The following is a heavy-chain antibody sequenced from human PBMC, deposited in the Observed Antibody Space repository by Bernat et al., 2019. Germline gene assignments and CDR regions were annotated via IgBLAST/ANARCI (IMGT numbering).Heavy chain of an antibody. CDR3: TRLERGGKSDY. Sequence: EVQLVESGGGLVHPGGSLRLSCAASGFTLSNHYMDWVRQAPGKGLEWVGRIKNKANSYNTDNAAAVRGRFSMSTDDSKNSLNLQMNGLKTEDTAVYYCTRLERGGKSDYWGQGTLVTVSS. V-gene: IGHV3-72*01. D-gene: IGHD3-16*01. J-gene: IGHJ4*02. CDR2: IKNKANSYNT. CDR1: GFTLSNHY.